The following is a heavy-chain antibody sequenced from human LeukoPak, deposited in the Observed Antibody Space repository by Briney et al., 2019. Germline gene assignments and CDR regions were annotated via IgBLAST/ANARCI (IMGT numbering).Heavy chain of an antibody. D-gene: IGHD4-17*01. CDR1: GYTFTSYG. V-gene: IGHV1-69*13. Sequence: SVKVSCKASGYTFTSYGISWVRQAPGQGLEWMGGIIPIFGTANYAQKFQGRVTITADESTSTAYMELSSLRSEDTAVYYCALPHDYAKTATFDYWGQGTLVTVSS. CDR2: IIPIFGTA. CDR3: ALPHDYAKTATFDY. J-gene: IGHJ4*02.